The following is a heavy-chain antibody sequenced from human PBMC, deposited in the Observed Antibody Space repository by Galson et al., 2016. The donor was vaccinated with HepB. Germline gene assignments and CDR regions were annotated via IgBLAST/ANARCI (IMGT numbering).Heavy chain of an antibody. V-gene: IGHV4-34*01. CDR3: ARAGPSEGLSSPYGMDV. CDR1: GGSFSVYY. Sequence: SETLSLTCVVRGGSFSVYYWSWVRQSPGKGLEWIGEINQSGRKNYNPSLKTRVTLSLDTSKNQVSLNLTSLTAADAGVYFCARAGPSEGLSSPYGMDVWGQGTTVTVSS. J-gene: IGHJ6*02. CDR2: INQSGRK. D-gene: IGHD2-2*01.